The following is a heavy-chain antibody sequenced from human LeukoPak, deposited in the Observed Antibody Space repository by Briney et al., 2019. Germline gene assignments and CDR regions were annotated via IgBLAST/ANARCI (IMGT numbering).Heavy chain of an antibody. J-gene: IGHJ4*02. D-gene: IGHD1-14*01. V-gene: IGHV3-74*01. CDR2: ISSGASDT. CDR3: ARDQTQAGPTTVDH. CDR1: GFSYSSYW. Sequence: PGGSLRLSCVASGFSYSSYWMHWVRQVPGKGLXXXXRISSGASDTKYVDSVKGRFTISRDNGKNTLYLEMNSLRVEDTAVYYCARDQTQAGPTTVDHWGQGTQVTVSS.